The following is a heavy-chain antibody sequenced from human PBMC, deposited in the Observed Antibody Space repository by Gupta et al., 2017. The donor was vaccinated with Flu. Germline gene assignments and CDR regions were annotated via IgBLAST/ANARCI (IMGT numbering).Heavy chain of an antibody. V-gene: IGHV3-23*01. J-gene: IGHJ3*02. CDR1: AFTFSSSA. D-gene: IGHD3-22*01. CDR2: ISGSGGST. Sequence: EVQLLESGGGLVQPGGSLRLSCAASAFTFSSSAMSWVRQAPGKGLEWVSAISGSGGSTYYADSVKGRFTISRDNSKNTLYLQMNSLRAEDTAVYYCAKGEDYYDSSDNDAFDIWGQGTMVTVSS. CDR3: AKGEDYYDSSDNDAFDI.